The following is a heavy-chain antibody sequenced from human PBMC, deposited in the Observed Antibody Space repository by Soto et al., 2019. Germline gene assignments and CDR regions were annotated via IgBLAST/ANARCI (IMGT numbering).Heavy chain of an antibody. Sequence: ASVKVSCKVSGYTLTELSMHWVRQAPGKGLEWMGGFDPEDGETIYAQKLQGRVTMTTDTSTSTAYMELRSLRSDDTAVYYCARGDVVVPAALALIDYWGQGTLVTVSS. CDR2: FDPEDGET. D-gene: IGHD2-2*01. CDR3: ARGDVVVPAALALIDY. J-gene: IGHJ4*02. V-gene: IGHV1-24*01. CDR1: GYTLTELS.